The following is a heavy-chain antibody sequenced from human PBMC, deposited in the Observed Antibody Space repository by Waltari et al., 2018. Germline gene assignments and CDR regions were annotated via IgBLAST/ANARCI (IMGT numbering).Heavy chain of an antibody. CDR3: ARDRTIRGVDYYDH. CDR2: SYPGESET. CDR1: EYNFGSYW. J-gene: IGHJ4*02. V-gene: IGHV5-51*01. D-gene: IGHD3-10*01. Sequence: EVQLVQSGAEVKEPGGSLRISCKGSEYNFGSYWIAWVRQMPGKVLAWMGVSYPGESETRYSTAFEGQVTMSADKSINTAYLQWSSLKATDTATYYCARDRTIRGVDYYDHWGQGTQVTVSS.